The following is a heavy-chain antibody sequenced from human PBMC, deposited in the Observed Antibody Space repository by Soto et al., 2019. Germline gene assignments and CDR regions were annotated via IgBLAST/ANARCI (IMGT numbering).Heavy chain of an antibody. CDR1: GGTFSSYA. CDR3: TRGRDIVVVVDAKPLYYYYGMDV. J-gene: IGHJ6*02. V-gene: IGHV1-69*01. D-gene: IGHD2-15*01. Sequence: QVQLVQSGAEVKKPGSSVKVSCKASGGTFSSYAISWVRQAPGQGLEWMGGIIPIFGTANYAQKVQGRVTIPADEVTSTAYMELSRLRSEDTAVYYCTRGRDIVVVVDAKPLYYYYGMDVWGQGTTVTVSS. CDR2: IIPIFGTA.